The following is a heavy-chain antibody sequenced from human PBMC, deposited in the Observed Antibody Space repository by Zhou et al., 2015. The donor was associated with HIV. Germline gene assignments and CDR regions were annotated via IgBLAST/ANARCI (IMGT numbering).Heavy chain of an antibody. D-gene: IGHD4-23*01. CDR2: IDPSGGST. CDR3: ARADYGGKRDFDY. CDR1: GYTFTAYY. Sequence: QVQMVQSGAEVKKPGASVRISCKASGYTFTAYYMHWVRQAPGQGLEWMGIIDPSGGSTSYAQKFQGRVTMTRDTSTSTVYMELNSLRSEDTAVYSCARADYGGKRDFDYWGQGTLVTVSS. V-gene: IGHV1-46*01. J-gene: IGHJ4*02.